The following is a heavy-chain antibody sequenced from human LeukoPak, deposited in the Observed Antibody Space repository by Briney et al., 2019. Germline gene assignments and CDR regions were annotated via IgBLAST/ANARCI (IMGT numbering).Heavy chain of an antibody. D-gene: IGHD1-26*01. CDR1: GYTFTSYG. J-gene: IGHJ5*02. Sequence: ASVKVSCKASGYTFTSYGISWVRQAPGQGLEWMGWINPNSGGTNYAQKFQGRVTMTRDTSISTAYMELSRLRSDDTAVYYCARDLVGATTDWFDPWGQGTLVTVSS. CDR3: ARDLVGATTDWFDP. V-gene: IGHV1-2*02. CDR2: INPNSGGT.